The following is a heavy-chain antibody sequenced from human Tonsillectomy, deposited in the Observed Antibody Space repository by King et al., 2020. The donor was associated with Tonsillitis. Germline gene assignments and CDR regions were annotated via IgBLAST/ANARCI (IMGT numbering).Heavy chain of an antibody. D-gene: IGHD3-16*02. J-gene: IGHJ3*02. V-gene: IGHV3-9*01. Sequence: VQLVESGGGLVQPGRSLRLSCAASGFSFVDYAMHWVRQAPGKGLEWFSGLNWNSGRLGFADSVKGRFTISRDNAKNSLYLQMNSLRADDTALYYCAKGGLITFAGVIDNDAFDIWGQGTMVTVSS. CDR1: GFSFVDYA. CDR2: LNWNSGRL. CDR3: AKGGLITFAGVIDNDAFDI.